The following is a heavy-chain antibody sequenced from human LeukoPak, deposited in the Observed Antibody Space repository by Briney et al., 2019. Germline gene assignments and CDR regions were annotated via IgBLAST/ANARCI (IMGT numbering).Heavy chain of an antibody. CDR3: ARGGVAARLMYGFQNWFDP. V-gene: IGHV4-31*03. D-gene: IGHD6-6*01. CDR2: IYYRGST. J-gene: IGHJ5*02. Sequence: PSQTLSLTCSVSGETVSSGAYYWSWIRQHPGKGLEWIGNIYYRGSTYYNPTLRSRLTISVDTSNNQFSLKMTSVTAADMAVYYCARGGVAARLMYGFQNWFDPWGQGTLVTVSS. CDR1: GETVSSGAYY.